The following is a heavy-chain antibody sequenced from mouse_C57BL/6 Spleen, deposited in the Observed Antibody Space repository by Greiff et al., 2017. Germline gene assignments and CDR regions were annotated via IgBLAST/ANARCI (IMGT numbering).Heavy chain of an antibody. V-gene: IGHV1-69*01. CDR1: GYTFTSYW. J-gene: IGHJ2*01. CDR2: IDPSDSYT. Sequence: QVQLQQPGAELVMPGASVKLSCKASGYTFTSYWMHWVKQRPGQGLEWIGEIDPSDSYTNYNQKFKGKSTLTVNKSSSTAYMQLSSLTSEDSAVYYCARRSTYKYYFDYWGQGTTLTVSS. CDR3: ARRSTYKYYFDY. D-gene: IGHD5-1*01.